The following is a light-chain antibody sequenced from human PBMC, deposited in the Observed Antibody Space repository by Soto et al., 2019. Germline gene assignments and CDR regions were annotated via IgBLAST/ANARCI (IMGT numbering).Light chain of an antibody. CDR3: TSYTATSTYV. J-gene: IGLJ1*01. V-gene: IGLV2-14*01. CDR1: SSDVGYYNY. Sequence: QSVLPQPASVSGSPGQSITISCTGTSSDVGYYNYVSWYQQHPGNAPKLMIYEVSNRPSGVSNRFSGSKSGNTASLTISGLQAEDEADYYCTSYTATSTYVFGTGTKVTVL. CDR2: EVS.